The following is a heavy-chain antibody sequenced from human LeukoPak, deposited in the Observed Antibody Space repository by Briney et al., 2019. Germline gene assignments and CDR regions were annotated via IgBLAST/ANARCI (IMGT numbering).Heavy chain of an antibody. D-gene: IGHD3-22*01. CDR3: AKGSSGYFVDL. CDR1: GFIFNNYG. J-gene: IGHJ5*02. V-gene: IGHV3-23*01. CDR2: ISNDGGGT. Sequence: GGSLRLSCAASGFIFNNYGLIWVRQAPGKGLEWVSAISNDGGGTNYADFVKGRFTISRDNSKNTLFLQMNSPRAEDTALYYCAKGSSGYFVDLWGQGTLVTVSS.